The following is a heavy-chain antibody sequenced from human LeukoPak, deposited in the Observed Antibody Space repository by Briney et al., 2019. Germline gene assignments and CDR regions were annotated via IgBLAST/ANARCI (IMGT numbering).Heavy chain of an antibody. CDR2: INPNSGGT. CDR3: ARDKNYYDSSGRPGNAFDI. V-gene: IGHV1-2*04. J-gene: IGHJ3*02. CDR1: GYTFTSYY. Sequence: ASVKVSCKASGYTFTSYYMHWVRQAPGQGLEWMGWINPNSGGTNYAQKFQGWVTMTRDTSISTAYMELSRLRSDDTAVYYCARDKNYYDSSGRPGNAFDIWGQGTMVTVSS. D-gene: IGHD3-22*01.